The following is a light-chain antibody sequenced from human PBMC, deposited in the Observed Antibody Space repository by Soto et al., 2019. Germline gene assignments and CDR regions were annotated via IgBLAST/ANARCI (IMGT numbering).Light chain of an antibody. J-gene: IGLJ3*02. CDR2: EVS. V-gene: IGLV2-8*01. Sequence: QSALTQPPSASGSPGQSVTISCTGTSSDVGGYNYVSWYQQYPGKAPKLLIYEVSKRPSGVPDRFSGSKSGNTASLTVSGLQAADEADYYCSSYAGSDNWVFGGGTKVTVL. CDR1: SSDVGGYNY. CDR3: SSYAGSDNWV.